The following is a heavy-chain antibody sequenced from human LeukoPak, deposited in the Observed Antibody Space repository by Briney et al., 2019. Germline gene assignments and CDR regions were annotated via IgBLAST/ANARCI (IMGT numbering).Heavy chain of an antibody. V-gene: IGHV3-9*01. J-gene: IGHJ4*02. D-gene: IGHD3-9*01. CDR3: AKDQDDILTGGVDY. CDR1: GFTFDDYA. CDR2: ISWNSGSI. Sequence: GRSLRLSCAASGFTFDDYAMHWVRQAPGKGLEWVSGISWNSGSIGYADSVKGRFTISRDNAKNSLYLQMNSLRAEDTALYYCAKDQDDILTGGVDYWGQGTLVTVSS.